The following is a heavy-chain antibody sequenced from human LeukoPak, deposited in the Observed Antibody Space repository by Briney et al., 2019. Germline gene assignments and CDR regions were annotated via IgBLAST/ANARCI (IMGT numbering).Heavy chain of an antibody. J-gene: IGHJ6*04. CDR1: GGSFSGYY. CDR3: ARGLPHLYQPLYYYYGMDV. D-gene: IGHD2-2*01. CDR2: INHSGST. V-gene: IGHV4-34*01. Sequence: SETLSLTCAVYGGSFSGYYWRWIRQPPGKGLEWIGEINHSGSTNYNPSLKSRVTISVDTSKNQFSLKLSSVTAADTAVYYCARGLPHLYQPLYYYYGMDVWGKGTTVTVSS.